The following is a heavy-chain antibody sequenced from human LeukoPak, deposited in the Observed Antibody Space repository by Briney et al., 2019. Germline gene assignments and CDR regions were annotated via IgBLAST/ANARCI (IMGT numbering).Heavy chain of an antibody. Sequence: VASVKVSCKASGYTFTANYMHWVRQAPGQGLEYMGWINSNSGGANYAQKFHGRVTMTRHTSISTVYMELSGLTSDDTAVYYCARDLGGNALDIWGQGTVVTVSS. CDR2: INSNSGGA. CDR3: ARDLGGNALDI. J-gene: IGHJ3*02. V-gene: IGHV1-2*02. CDR1: GYTFTANY. D-gene: IGHD3-16*01.